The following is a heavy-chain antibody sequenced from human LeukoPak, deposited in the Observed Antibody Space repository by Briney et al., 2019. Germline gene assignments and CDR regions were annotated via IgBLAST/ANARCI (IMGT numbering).Heavy chain of an antibody. V-gene: IGHV3-11*01. D-gene: IGHD2-8*01. J-gene: IGHJ4*02. Sequence: GGSLRLSCAASGFTFSDYYMSWIRQAPGKGLEWVSYISSSGSTIYYADSVKGRFTISRDNAKNSLYLLMNSLRAEDTAVYYCARDRPIVLMVYANDYWGQGTLVTVSS. CDR2: ISSSGSTI. CDR3: ARDRPIVLMVYANDY. CDR1: GFTFSDYY.